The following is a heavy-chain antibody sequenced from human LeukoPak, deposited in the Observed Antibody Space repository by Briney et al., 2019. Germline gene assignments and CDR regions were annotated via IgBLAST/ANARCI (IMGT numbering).Heavy chain of an antibody. CDR1: GGSISSYY. CDR2: IYYSGST. V-gene: IGHV4-59*01. J-gene: IGHJ4*02. Sequence: SETLSLTCTVSGGSISSYYWSWIRQPPGKGLEWIGYIYYSGSTNYNPSLKSRVIISVDTSKNQFSLKLTSVTAADTAVYYCARVEVTSSWYSIDYWGQGILVTASS. D-gene: IGHD6-13*01. CDR3: ARVEVTSSWYSIDY.